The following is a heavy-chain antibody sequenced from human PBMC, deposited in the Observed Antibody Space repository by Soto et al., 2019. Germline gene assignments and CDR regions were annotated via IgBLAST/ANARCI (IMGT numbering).Heavy chain of an antibody. D-gene: IGHD5-18*01. V-gene: IGHV3-23*01. CDR1: GFTFSSYA. Sequence: LRLSCVASGFTFSSYAMSWVRQAPGKGLEWVSAISGSGGSTYYADSVKGRFTISRDNSKNTLYLQMNSLRAEDTAVYYCAKVLGRYSYGYDYWGQGTLVTVSS. J-gene: IGHJ4*02. CDR2: ISGSGGST. CDR3: AKVLGRYSYGYDY.